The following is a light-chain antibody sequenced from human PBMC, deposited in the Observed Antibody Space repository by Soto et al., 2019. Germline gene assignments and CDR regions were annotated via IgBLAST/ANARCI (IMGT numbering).Light chain of an antibody. V-gene: IGLV2-14*01. Sequence: QSALTQPASVSGSPGQSITISCTGTSSDVGGYNYVSWYQQHPGKAPKLMIYDVSNRPSGVSNRFSGSKSGNTASLTISGLPADDEADYYCSSYTSSSLDVFGTGTKLTVL. CDR1: SSDVGGYNY. CDR2: DVS. J-gene: IGLJ1*01. CDR3: SSYTSSSLDV.